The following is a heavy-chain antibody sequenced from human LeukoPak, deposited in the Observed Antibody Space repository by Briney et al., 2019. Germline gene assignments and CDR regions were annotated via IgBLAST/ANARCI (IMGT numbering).Heavy chain of an antibody. Sequence: PSETLSLTCTVSGGSISSYYWGWIRQPPGKGLEWIGYIYSSGSTNYSPSLKSRVTISVDTSKNQFSLKLYSVTAADTAVYYCARRYSGYGNAFDIWGQGTMVTVSS. J-gene: IGHJ3*02. D-gene: IGHD5-12*01. CDR1: GGSISSYY. V-gene: IGHV4-59*08. CDR2: IYSSGST. CDR3: ARRYSGYGNAFDI.